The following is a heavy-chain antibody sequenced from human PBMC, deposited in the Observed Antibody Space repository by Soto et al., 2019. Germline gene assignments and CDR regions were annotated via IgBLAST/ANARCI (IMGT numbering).Heavy chain of an antibody. Sequence: QVQLQESGPGLVKPSQTLSLTCTVSGGSISSGGYYWSWIRQHPGKGLEWIGYIYYSGSTYYNPSLKSRVTISVDTSKNQFSLKLSSVTAADTAVYYCAGHDSSGYYYRNWFDPWGQGTLVTVSS. CDR1: GGSISSGGYY. J-gene: IGHJ5*02. D-gene: IGHD3-22*01. CDR2: IYYSGST. V-gene: IGHV4-31*03. CDR3: AGHDSSGYYYRNWFDP.